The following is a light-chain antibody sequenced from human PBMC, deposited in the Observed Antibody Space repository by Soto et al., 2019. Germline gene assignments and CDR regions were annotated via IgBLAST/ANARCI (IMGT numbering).Light chain of an antibody. CDR3: QQYNNRPLT. Sequence: ETVMTQSPATLSVSPGERATLSCGASQRVSSTLAWYPQKPGQAPTLLIYDASTTATGIPARVSGSGSGTEFTLTISSLQSEDLADYSGQQYNNRPLTVGGGTKVEIK. CDR1: QRVSST. V-gene: IGKV3-15*01. CDR2: DAS. J-gene: IGKJ4*01.